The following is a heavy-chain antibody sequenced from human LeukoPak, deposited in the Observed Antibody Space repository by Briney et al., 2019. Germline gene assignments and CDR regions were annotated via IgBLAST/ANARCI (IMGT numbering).Heavy chain of an antibody. D-gene: IGHD4-17*01. V-gene: IGHV3-23*01. CDR1: EFSFSSCA. J-gene: IGHJ4*02. CDR2: ISGSGGST. Sequence: GGSLRLSCAAPEFSFSSCAICWVRQAPGRGLGWVSPISGSGGSTYYADSVKGRFTISRDNSKNTLYLQMNSLRAEDTAVYYCAKNLRVYYFDYWGQGTLVTVSS. CDR3: AKNLRVYYFDY.